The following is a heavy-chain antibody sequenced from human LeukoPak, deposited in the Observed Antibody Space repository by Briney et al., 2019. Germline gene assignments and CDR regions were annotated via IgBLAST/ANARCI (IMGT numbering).Heavy chain of an antibody. CDR2: IYYNGIA. CDR3: ARGDYNDGAGYLDH. D-gene: IGHD3-22*01. J-gene: IGHJ5*02. CDR1: GGSIFSGDYY. V-gene: IGHV4-30-4*01. Sequence: SETLSLTCTVSGGSIFSGDYYWNWIRQPPGKGLEWIGYIYYNGIAYYNPSLESRVTISVDTSKNQFSLKLSSVTAADTAVYYCARGDYNDGAGYLDHWGQGNLVPVSS.